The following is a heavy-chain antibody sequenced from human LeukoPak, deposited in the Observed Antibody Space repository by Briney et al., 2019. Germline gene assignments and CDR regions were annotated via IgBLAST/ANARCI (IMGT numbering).Heavy chain of an antibody. D-gene: IGHD3-16*01. Sequence: GGSLKLSCAASGFTFSNAWMSWVRQAPGKGLEWVGRIKSKTDGGTTDYAAPVKGRFTISRDDSKNTLYLQMNSLKTEDTAVYYCTTDAFGGYGDQDFDYWGQGTLVTVSS. CDR2: IKSKTDGGTT. V-gene: IGHV3-15*01. CDR3: TTDAFGGYGDQDFDY. CDR1: GFTFSNAW. J-gene: IGHJ4*02.